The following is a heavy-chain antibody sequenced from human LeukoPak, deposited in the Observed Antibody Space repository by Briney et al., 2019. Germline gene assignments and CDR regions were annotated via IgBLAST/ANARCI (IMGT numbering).Heavy chain of an antibody. J-gene: IGHJ5*02. CDR2: ISGSGGST. CDR1: GFTFSSYA. D-gene: IGHD3-10*01. Sequence: GGSLRLSCAASGFTFSSYAMSWVRQAPGKGLEWVSAISGSGGSTYYADSVKGRFTISGDNSKNTLYLQMNSLRAEDTAVYYCAKDLSAMVRGVPYNWFDPWGQGTLVTVS. V-gene: IGHV3-23*01. CDR3: AKDLSAMVRGVPYNWFDP.